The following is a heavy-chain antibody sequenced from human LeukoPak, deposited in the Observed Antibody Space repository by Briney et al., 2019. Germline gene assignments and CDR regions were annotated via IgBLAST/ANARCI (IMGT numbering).Heavy chain of an antibody. V-gene: IGHV3-30*18. CDR3: AKQNYGDYTNYYYYYYMDV. Sequence: GGSLRLSCAASGFTFSSYGMHWVRQAPGKGLEWVAVISYDGSNKYYADSVKSRFTISRDNSKNTLYLQMNSLRAEDTAVYYCAKQNYGDYTNYYYYYYMDVWGKGTTVTVSS. CDR2: ISYDGSNK. CDR1: GFTFSSYG. J-gene: IGHJ6*03. D-gene: IGHD4-17*01.